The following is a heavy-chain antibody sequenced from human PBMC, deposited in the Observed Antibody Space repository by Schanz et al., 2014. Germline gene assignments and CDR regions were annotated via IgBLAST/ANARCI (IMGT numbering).Heavy chain of an antibody. J-gene: IGHJ4*02. CDR1: GDTFRSYT. V-gene: IGHV1-69*02. CDR2: IIPITGIT. CDR3: ARGGAYRSPSPVFYFDY. Sequence: QVQLVQSGAEVKKPGSSVKVSCKASGDTFRSYTINWVRHAPGQGLEWMGRIIPITGITNYAQKFQGRVTITADKSTSTAFLEVNSLRSEDTAVYYCARGGAYRSPSPVFYFDYWGQGTLVTVSS. D-gene: IGHD6-6*01.